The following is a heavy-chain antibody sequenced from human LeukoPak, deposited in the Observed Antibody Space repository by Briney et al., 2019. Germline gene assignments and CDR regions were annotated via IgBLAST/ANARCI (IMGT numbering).Heavy chain of an antibody. Sequence: GGSLRLSCAASGFTFSDYYMSWIRQAPGKGLEWVSYISSSGSTIYYADSVKGRFTISRDNAKNSLYLQMNSLRAEDTAVYYCARDLYYDFWSGYSSDAFDIWGQGTMVTVSS. V-gene: IGHV3-11*04. D-gene: IGHD3-3*01. CDR3: ARDLYYDFWSGYSSDAFDI. CDR2: ISSSGSTI. J-gene: IGHJ3*02. CDR1: GFTFSDYY.